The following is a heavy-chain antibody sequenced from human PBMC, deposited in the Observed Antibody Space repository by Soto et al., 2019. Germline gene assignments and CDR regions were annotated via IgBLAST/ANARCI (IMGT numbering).Heavy chain of an antibody. J-gene: IGHJ4*02. V-gene: IGHV3-23*01. D-gene: IGHD2-15*01. CDR3: ANSPLGYCSGVSCYPPHYFDY. CDR2: VGGSGDST. Sequence: EVQLLDSGGGLVQPGGSLRLSCAASGFTFSNYAMSWVRQAPGKGLEWVSGVGGSGDSTYYADSVKGRFTISRDNSKDTLYLQMNSLRAEDTAVYYCANSPLGYCSGVSCYPPHYFDYWGQGTLVTVSS. CDR1: GFTFSNYA.